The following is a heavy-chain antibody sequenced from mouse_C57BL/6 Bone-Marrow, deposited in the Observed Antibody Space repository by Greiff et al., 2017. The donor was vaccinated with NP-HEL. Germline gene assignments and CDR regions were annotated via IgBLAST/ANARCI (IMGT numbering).Heavy chain of an antibody. CDR3: AITTVVEGGTLYFDY. CDR1: GYTFTTYP. V-gene: IGHV1-47*01. CDR2: FHPYNDDT. D-gene: IGHD1-1*01. J-gene: IGHJ2*01. Sequence: VNVVESGAELVKPGASVKMSCKASGYTFTTYPIEWMKQNHGKSLEWIGNFHPYNDDTKYNEKFKGKATLTVEKSSSTVYLELSRLTSDDSAVYYCAITTVVEGGTLYFDYWGQGTTLTVSS.